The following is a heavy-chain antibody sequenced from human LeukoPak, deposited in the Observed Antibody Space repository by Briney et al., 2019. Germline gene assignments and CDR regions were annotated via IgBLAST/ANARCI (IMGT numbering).Heavy chain of an antibody. J-gene: IGHJ4*02. CDR1: GFTFSDPY. Sequence: GGSLRLSCEASGFTFSDPYMSWIRQAPGKGLECLSYISGSGTDINYADSVRGRFAISRDNAKNLLYLQMNDLRVEDTAVYYCARTARHLDYWGQGTLVTVSS. D-gene: IGHD5-18*01. V-gene: IGHV3-11*04. CDR3: ARTARHLDY. CDR2: ISGSGTDI.